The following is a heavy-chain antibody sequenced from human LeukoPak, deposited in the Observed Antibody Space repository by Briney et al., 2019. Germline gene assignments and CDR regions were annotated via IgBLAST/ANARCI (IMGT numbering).Heavy chain of an antibody. D-gene: IGHD3-3*01. CDR3: ARGSLRTIFGVVIIPDAFDI. CDR1: GFTFSSYS. V-gene: IGHV3-21*01. J-gene: IGHJ3*02. Sequence: PGGSLRLSCAASGFTFSSYSMNWVRQAPGKGLEWVSSISSSSSYIYYADSVKGRFTISRDNAKNSLYLQMNSLRAEDTAVYYCARGSLRTIFGVVIIPDAFDIWGQGTMVTVSS. CDR2: ISSSSSYI.